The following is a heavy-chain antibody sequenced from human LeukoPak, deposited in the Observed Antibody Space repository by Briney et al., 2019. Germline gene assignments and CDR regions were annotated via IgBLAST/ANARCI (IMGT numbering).Heavy chain of an antibody. V-gene: IGHV3-23*01. CDR1: GFMFSNYA. J-gene: IGHJ5*01. CDR3: AKGQMTTILGFDS. Sequence: GGSLRLSCSASGFMFSNYAMSWVRQAPGRGPEWVSAVKTSPGDTYYADSVKGRFTISRDNSKSTVYLQMNSLRAEDSALYYCAKGQMTTILGFDSWGHGALVTVSS. CDR2: VKTSPGDT. D-gene: IGHD5-24*01.